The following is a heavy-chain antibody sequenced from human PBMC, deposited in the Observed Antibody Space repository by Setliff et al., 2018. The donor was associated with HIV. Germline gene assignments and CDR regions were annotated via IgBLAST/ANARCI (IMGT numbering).Heavy chain of an antibody. CDR2: ISYGSTYI. V-gene: IGHV3-21*01. Sequence: GSLRLSCVASGFGFTFSSYCMDWFRQAPGKGLEWVSSISYGSTYIYQSDSVRGRFTISRDDAKKSLYLQMNSLGAEDTAVYYCARSGGIGNYHWDVWGKGTTVTVSS. CDR1: GFGFTFSSYC. CDR3: ARSGGIGNYHWDV. D-gene: IGHD3-16*01. J-gene: IGHJ6*03.